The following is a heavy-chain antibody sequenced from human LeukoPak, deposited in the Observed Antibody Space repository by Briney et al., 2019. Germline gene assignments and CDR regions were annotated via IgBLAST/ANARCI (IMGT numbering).Heavy chain of an antibody. Sequence: GGSLRLSCVASGFSFSTYWMSWVRQAPGKGLEWVANIKEDGSEKYYVDSVKGRFTMSRDNAKNSVYLQMNRLRVEDTAVYYCARGPALKTGSGTAPLDYWGQGTLVTVSS. D-gene: IGHD1-1*01. CDR1: GFSFSTYW. V-gene: IGHV3-7*01. J-gene: IGHJ4*02. CDR2: IKEDGSEK. CDR3: ARGPALKTGSGTAPLDY.